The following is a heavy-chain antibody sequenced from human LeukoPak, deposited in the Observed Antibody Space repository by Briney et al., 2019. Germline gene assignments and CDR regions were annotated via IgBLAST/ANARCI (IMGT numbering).Heavy chain of an antibody. Sequence: GGSLRLSCAASGFSFSSYWMSWVRQAPGKGLEWVANIKQDGSEKYYVDSVKGRFTISRDNAKNSLCLQMNSLKTEDTAVYYCARESGIAAALDLWGQGTLVTVSS. CDR2: IKQDGSEK. D-gene: IGHD6-13*01. CDR1: GFSFSSYW. J-gene: IGHJ5*02. CDR3: ARESGIAAALDL. V-gene: IGHV3-7*01.